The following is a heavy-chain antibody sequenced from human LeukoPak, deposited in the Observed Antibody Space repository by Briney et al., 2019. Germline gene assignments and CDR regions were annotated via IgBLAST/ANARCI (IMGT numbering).Heavy chain of an antibody. CDR1: GITFSYSW. CDR2: INQDGSQK. V-gene: IGHV3-7*01. Sequence: PGGSLRLSCVASGITFSYSWMHWIRQAPGKGLEWVGNINQDGSQKYYVDSVKGRFTISRDTAKNSVDLEMNSLRAEDTAVYFCARDRGFTSYDFWGQGILDTVSS. CDR3: ARDRGFTSYDF. D-gene: IGHD3/OR15-3a*01. J-gene: IGHJ4*02.